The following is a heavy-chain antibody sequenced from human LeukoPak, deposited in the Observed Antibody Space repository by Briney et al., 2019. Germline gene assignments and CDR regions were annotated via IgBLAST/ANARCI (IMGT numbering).Heavy chain of an antibody. V-gene: IGHV1-69*04. Sequence: ASVKVSCKASGGTFSSYAISWVRPAPGQGLEWMGRIIPILGIANYAQKFQGRVTITADKSTSTAYMELSSLRSEDTAVYYCARDKAGYNFPFDYWGQGTLVTVSS. D-gene: IGHD5-24*01. CDR3: ARDKAGYNFPFDY. CDR1: GGTFSSYA. CDR2: IIPILGIA. J-gene: IGHJ4*02.